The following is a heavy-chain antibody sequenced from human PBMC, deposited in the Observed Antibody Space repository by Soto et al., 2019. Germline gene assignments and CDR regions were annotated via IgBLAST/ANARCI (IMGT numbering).Heavy chain of an antibody. Sequence: QLQLQESGPGLVKPSETLCLTRNVSGGSMNSYYWNLIRKNPGKGLEWIGYIYSSMYTNYNHSLKTQVTMSVDTYKNQFSLNLSSASAADTAIYYCERGSSNDRSFGFANWCYGTVVTVSS. CDR3: ERGSSNDRSFGFAN. CDR2: IYSSMYT. CDR1: GGSMNSYY. D-gene: IGHD3-22*01. J-gene: IGHJ4*01. V-gene: IGHV4-59*01.